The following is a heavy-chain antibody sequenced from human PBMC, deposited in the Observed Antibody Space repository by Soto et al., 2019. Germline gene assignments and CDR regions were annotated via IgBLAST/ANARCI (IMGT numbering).Heavy chain of an antibody. V-gene: IGHV1-18*01. D-gene: IGHD3-22*01. CDR3: ARLGYYYDSSGPDAFDI. CDR2: ISAYNGNT. Sequence: ASVKVSCKASGGTFSSYAISWVRQAPGQGLEWMGWISAYNGNTNYAQKLQGRVTMTTDTSTSTAYMELRSLRSDDTAVYYCARLGYYYDSSGPDAFDIWGQGTMVTVSS. J-gene: IGHJ3*02. CDR1: GGTFSSYA.